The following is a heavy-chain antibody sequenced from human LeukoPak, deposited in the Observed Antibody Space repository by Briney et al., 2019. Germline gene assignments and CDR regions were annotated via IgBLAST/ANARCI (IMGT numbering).Heavy chain of an antibody. Sequence: SETLSLTCTLSGGSLSTYYWSWIRQPPGKGLEWIGYIYYSGSTNYNPSLKSRVTISVDASKNQFSLKLSSVTAADTAVYYCAIADYYDSSGYSSGYFDYWGQGTLVTVSS. J-gene: IGHJ4*02. V-gene: IGHV4-59*01. CDR1: GGSLSTYY. CDR3: AIADYYDSSGYSSGYFDY. D-gene: IGHD3-22*01. CDR2: IYYSGST.